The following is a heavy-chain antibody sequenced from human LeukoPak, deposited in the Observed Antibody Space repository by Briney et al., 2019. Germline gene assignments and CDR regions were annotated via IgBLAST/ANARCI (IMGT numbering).Heavy chain of an antibody. D-gene: IGHD2-15*01. Sequence: ASVKVSCKASGYRFISNYIQWVRQAPGLGPEWIGWMHPGNGNTRYAEKFQGRVTMTRDTSINTAYMDLSGLRSDDTAVYYCAREGSYCVGGDCYSFDFWGQGTQITVS. J-gene: IGHJ4*02. V-gene: IGHV1-2*02. CDR3: AREGSYCVGGDCYSFDF. CDR1: GYRFISNY. CDR2: MHPGNGNT.